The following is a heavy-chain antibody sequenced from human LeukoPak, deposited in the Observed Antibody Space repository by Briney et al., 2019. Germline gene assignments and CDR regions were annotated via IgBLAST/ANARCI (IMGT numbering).Heavy chain of an antibody. CDR3: ARALIVYPGTGDY. D-gene: IGHD2/OR15-2a*01. V-gene: IGHV3-66*02. CDR1: GFTFSSYS. CDR2: IYSGGST. J-gene: IGHJ4*02. Sequence: PGGSLRLSCAASGFTFSSYSMNWVRQAPGKGLEWVSVIYSGGSTYYADSVKGRFTISRDNSKNTLYLQMNSLRAEDTAVYYCARALIVYPGTGDYWGQGTLVTVSS.